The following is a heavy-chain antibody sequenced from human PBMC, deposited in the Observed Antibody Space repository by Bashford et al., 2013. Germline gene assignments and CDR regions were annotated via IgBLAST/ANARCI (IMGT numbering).Heavy chain of an antibody. CDR1: GFTFNNAW. Sequence: GGSLRLSCSGSGFTFNNAWMSWVRQAPGKGLEWVGRIKSKTDGGTTDYAAPVKGRFTISRDDSKNTLYLQMNSLKIDDTAVYFCATLYYDFWSGFYSGFDYWGQGTQVTVSS. CDR2: IKSKTDGGTT. CDR3: ATLYYDFWSGFYSGFDY. D-gene: IGHD3-3*01. V-gene: IGHV3-15*01. J-gene: IGHJ4*02.